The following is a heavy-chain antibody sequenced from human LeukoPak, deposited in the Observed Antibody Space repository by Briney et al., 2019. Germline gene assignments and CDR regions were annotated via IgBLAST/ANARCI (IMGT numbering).Heavy chain of an antibody. Sequence: SETLSPTCAVYGGSFSGYYWSWIRQPPGKGLEWIGEINHSGSTNYNPSLKSRVTISVDTSKNQFSLKLSSVTAADTAVYYCARFKYYDFWSGYFRRGYFDYWGQGTLVTVSS. D-gene: IGHD3-3*01. J-gene: IGHJ4*02. CDR3: ARFKYYDFWSGYFRRGYFDY. CDR2: INHSGST. V-gene: IGHV4-34*01. CDR1: GGSFSGYY.